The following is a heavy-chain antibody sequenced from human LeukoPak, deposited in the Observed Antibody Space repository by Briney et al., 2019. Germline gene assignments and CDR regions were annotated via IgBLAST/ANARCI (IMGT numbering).Heavy chain of an antibody. D-gene: IGHD5-18*01. CDR2: IYDSGST. J-gene: IGHJ5*02. CDR1: GGSISSYD. Sequence: SETLSLTCTVSGGSISSYDWSWIRQPPGKGLEWIGYIYDSGSTNYNPSLNGRVTISLDTSKNQYSLKLRSVPAADTAAYYCARHAPYSYGYSNWFDPWGQGTLVTVSS. CDR3: ARHAPYSYGYSNWFDP. V-gene: IGHV4-59*08.